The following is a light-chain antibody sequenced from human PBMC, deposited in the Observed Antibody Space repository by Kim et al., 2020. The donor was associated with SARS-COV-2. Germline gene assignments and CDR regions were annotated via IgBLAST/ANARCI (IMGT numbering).Light chain of an antibody. Sequence: SFKLTCTLSSGHSSYAIAWHQQQPEKGPRYLMKLNSDGSHSKGDGIPDRFSGSSSGAERYLTISSLRSEDEADYYCQTWGTGIRVFGGGTKLTVL. J-gene: IGLJ3*02. V-gene: IGLV4-69*01. CDR2: LNSDGSH. CDR1: SGHSSYA. CDR3: QTWGTGIRV.